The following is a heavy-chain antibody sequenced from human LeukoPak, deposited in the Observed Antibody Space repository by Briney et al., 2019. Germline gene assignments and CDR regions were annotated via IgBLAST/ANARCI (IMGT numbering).Heavy chain of an antibody. CDR3: ARDGLWFGELLSQHY. Sequence: ASVKVSCKASGHTFTSYGISWVRQAPGQGLEWMGWISAYNGNTNYAQKLQGRVTMTTDTSTSTAYMELRSLRSDDTAVYYCARDGLWFGELLSQHYWGQGTLVTVSS. D-gene: IGHD3-10*01. J-gene: IGHJ4*02. CDR1: GHTFTSYG. V-gene: IGHV1-18*01. CDR2: ISAYNGNT.